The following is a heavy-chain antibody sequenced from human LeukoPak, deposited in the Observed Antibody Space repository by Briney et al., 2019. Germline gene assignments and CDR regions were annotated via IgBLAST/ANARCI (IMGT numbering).Heavy chain of an antibody. J-gene: IGHJ3*01. Sequence: ASVKVSCKTSGFTFSTSAVQWVRQARGQRLEWIGWIIVGSGATNYAQSLQGRFTITRDMSTNTAYTELSSLGSEDSAVYYCAAELYGVYTDCCTFHLWGQGTMVTVSS. CDR2: IIVGSGAT. D-gene: IGHD4-17*01. CDR3: AAELYGVYTDCCTFHL. CDR1: GFTFSTSA. V-gene: IGHV1-58*01.